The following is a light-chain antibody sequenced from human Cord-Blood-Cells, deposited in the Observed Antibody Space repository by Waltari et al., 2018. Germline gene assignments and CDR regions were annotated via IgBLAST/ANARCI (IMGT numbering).Light chain of an antibody. CDR1: HRVSNH. Sequence: EIVMPPSPAPLSVSPGERATPSCSASHRVSNHLAWYQQKPGQPPRLLIYGSSTKATGIPARFSGSGSGTESTLTSSGLQSEDFADYYCQRYNHWPRTFGQGTKVEIK. CDR3: QRYNHWPRT. J-gene: IGKJ1*01. CDR2: GSS. V-gene: IGKV3-15*01.